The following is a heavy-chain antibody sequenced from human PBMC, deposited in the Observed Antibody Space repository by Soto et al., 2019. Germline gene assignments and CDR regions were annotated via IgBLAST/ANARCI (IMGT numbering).Heavy chain of an antibody. CDR1: GFTFSSYA. J-gene: IGHJ4*02. D-gene: IGHD3-10*01. CDR3: ARDRGGFGEFPTYGYFDY. V-gene: IGHV3-33*08. CDR2: IWYDGSNK. Sequence: QVQLVESGGGVVQPGRSLRLSCAASGFTFSSYAMHWVRQAPGKGLEWVAVIWYDGSNKYYADSVKGRFTISRDNSKNTLYLQMNSLRAEDTAVYYCARDRGGFGEFPTYGYFDYWGQGTLVTVSS.